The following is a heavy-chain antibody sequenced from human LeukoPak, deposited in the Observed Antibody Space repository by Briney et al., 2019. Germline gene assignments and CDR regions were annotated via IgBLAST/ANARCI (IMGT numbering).Heavy chain of an antibody. CDR2: IKQDGSEK. V-gene: IGHV3-7*04. D-gene: IGHD6-19*01. CDR1: GFTFSSYW. J-gene: IGHJ6*02. CDR3: ARNLGQVAGHGMDV. Sequence: TGGSLRLSCAASGFTFSSYWMSWVRQAPGKGLEWVANIKQDGSEKYYVDSVKGRFTISRDNAKNSLYLQMNSLRAEDTAVYYCARNLGQVAGHGMDVWGQGTTVTVSS.